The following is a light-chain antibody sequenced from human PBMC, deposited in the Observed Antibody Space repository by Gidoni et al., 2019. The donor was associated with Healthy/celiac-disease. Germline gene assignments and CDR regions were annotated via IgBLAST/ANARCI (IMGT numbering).Light chain of an antibody. J-gene: IGKJ2*01. CDR1: QSVSSRY. V-gene: IGKV3-20*01. CDR3: QHYGSSPPRYT. CDR2: GAS. Sequence: IVLTQSPGTLSLSPGERATLSCRASQSVSSRYLAWYQQKPGQAPRLLNYGASSRATGIPDRFSGSGSGADFTLTISGLEPEDFAVYYCQHYGSSPPRYTFGQGTKLEIK.